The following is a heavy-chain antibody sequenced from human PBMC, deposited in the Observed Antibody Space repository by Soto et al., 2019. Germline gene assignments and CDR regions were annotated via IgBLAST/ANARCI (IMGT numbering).Heavy chain of an antibody. CDR3: ARESFYDFWSGYYLGRGGYYGMDV. D-gene: IGHD3-3*01. CDR2: ISAYNGNT. J-gene: IGHJ6*02. Sequence: GASVKVSCKASGYTFTSYGISCVRQSALQWRDGMGCISAYNGNTNYAQKLQGRVTMTTDTSTSTAYMELRSLRSDDTAVYYCARESFYDFWSGYYLGRGGYYGMDVWGQGTTVTVSS. CDR1: GYTFTSYG. V-gene: IGHV1-18*04.